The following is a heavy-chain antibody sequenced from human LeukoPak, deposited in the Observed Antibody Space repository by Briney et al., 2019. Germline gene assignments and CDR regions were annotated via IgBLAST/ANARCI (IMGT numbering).Heavy chain of an antibody. CDR1: GFSFYTYS. V-gene: IGHV3-48*01. Sequence: GGSLRLSCAASGFSFYTYSMDWVRQAPGKGLEWVSYISSSTTTMLYADSVKGRFTISRDNAKNSLYLQMDSLRAEDTAVYYCERGRHYYDSSVNRGADYWGQGTLVTVSS. D-gene: IGHD3-22*01. CDR3: ERGRHYYDSSVNRGADY. CDR2: ISSSTTTM. J-gene: IGHJ4*02.